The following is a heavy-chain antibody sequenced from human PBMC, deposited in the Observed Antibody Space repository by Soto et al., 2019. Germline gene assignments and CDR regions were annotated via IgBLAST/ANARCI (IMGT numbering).Heavy chain of an antibody. D-gene: IGHD3-3*01. CDR1: GFTFSSYA. CDR2: ISGSGGST. J-gene: IGHJ4*02. Sequence: GGSLRLSCAASGFTFSSYAMSWVRQAPGKGLEWVSAISGSGGSTYYADSVKGRFTISRDNSKSTLYLQMNSLRAEDTAVYYCAKDSDFWSGPIDYWGQGTLVTVSS. V-gene: IGHV3-23*01. CDR3: AKDSDFWSGPIDY.